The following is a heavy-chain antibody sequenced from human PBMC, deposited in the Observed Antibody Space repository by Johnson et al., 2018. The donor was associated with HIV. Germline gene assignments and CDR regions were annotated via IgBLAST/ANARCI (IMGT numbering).Heavy chain of an antibody. CDR1: GFIVSNYW. D-gene: IGHD6-6*01. Sequence: VQLVESGGGLVQPGGSLRLSCAASGFIVSNYWMSWVRQAPGKGLEWVANIKQDGSEKNYVDSVKGRFIISRDNAKDSLYLQMNSLRPEDTAVYYCARDEWSRSSGDAFDIWGQGTMVTVSS. CDR2: IKQDGSEK. J-gene: IGHJ3*02. V-gene: IGHV3-7*01. CDR3: ARDEWSRSSGDAFDI.